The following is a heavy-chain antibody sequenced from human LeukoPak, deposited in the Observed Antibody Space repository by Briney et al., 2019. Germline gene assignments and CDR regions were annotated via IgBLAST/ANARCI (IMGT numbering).Heavy chain of an antibody. CDR2: ISSSSSYI. V-gene: IGHV3-21*01. CDR3: ARAAAGSSGWYYDY. Sequence: ISSSSSYIYYADSVKGRFTIPRDNAKNSLYLQMNSLRAEDTAVYYCARAAAGSSGWYYDYWGQGTLVTVSS. J-gene: IGHJ4*02. D-gene: IGHD6-19*01.